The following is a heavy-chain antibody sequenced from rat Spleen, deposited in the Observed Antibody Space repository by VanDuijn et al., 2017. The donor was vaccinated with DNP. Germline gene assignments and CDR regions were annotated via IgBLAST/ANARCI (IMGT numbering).Heavy chain of an antibody. CDR2: INAGGGNT. D-gene: IGHD1-11*01. Sequence: EVQLVGSGGGLVQPGRSLKLSCAASGFIFSNYGMAWVRQAPTRGLEWVASINAGGGNTFYRDSVKGRFTFSRDNTKNTQYLQMDSLRSEDTATYYCARHPSSGGSNYFDYGGEGVLVTVSS. V-gene: IGHV5S13*01. CDR3: ARHPSSGGSNYFDY. J-gene: IGHJ2*01. CDR1: GFIFSNYG.